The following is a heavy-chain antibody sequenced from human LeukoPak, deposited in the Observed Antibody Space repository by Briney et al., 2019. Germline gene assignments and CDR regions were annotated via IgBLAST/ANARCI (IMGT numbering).Heavy chain of an antibody. CDR1: GFTFSNYW. CDR3: ASSLTPGDGYNSRPFDY. CDR2: VNGDGSAT. D-gene: IGHD5-24*01. Sequence: GGSLRLSCAASGFTFSNYWMHWVRQAPGKGLVWASRVNGDGSATNYADSVKGRFTISRDDAKNSLRLQMNSLRAEDTAVYYCASSLTPGDGYNSRPFDYWGQGTLVTVSS. J-gene: IGHJ4*02. V-gene: IGHV3-74*01.